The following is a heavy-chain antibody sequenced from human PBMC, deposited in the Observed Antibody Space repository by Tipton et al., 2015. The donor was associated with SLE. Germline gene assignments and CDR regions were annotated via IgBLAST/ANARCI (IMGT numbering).Heavy chain of an antibody. CDR3: ASPRQALRGFVDY. CDR2: IYYSGST. Sequence: GLVKPSETLSLTCTVSGGSISSSSYYWGWIRQPPGKGLEWIGSIYYSGSTYYNPSLKSRVTISVDTSKNQFSLKLSSVTAADTAVYYCASPRQALRGFVDYWGQGTLVTVSS. V-gene: IGHV4-39*07. J-gene: IGHJ4*02. D-gene: IGHD3-22*01. CDR1: GGSISSSSYY.